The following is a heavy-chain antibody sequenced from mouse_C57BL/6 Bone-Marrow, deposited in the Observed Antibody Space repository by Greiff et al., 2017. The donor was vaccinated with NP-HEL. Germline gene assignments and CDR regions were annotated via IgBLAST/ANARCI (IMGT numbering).Heavy chain of an antibody. J-gene: IGHJ2*01. V-gene: IGHV5-4*01. D-gene: IGHD4-1*01. CDR2: ISDGGSYT. CDR3: ARDDGTGRDFDY. CDR1: GFTFSSYA. Sequence: EVKLVESGGGLVKPGGSLKLSCAASGFTFSSYAMSWVRQTPEQRLEWVATISDGGSYTYYPDNVKGRFTISRDNAKNNLYLQMSHLKSEDTAMYYCARDDGTGRDFDYWGQGTTLTVSS.